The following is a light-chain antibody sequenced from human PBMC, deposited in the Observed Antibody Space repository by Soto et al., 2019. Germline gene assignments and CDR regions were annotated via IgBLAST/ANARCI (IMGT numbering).Light chain of an antibody. V-gene: IGKV3-20*01. CDR2: GAS. Sequence: EIVLTQSPGTLSLSPGERATLACRASQSVRSNYLAWYQQKPGQAPRLLIYGASSRATGIPDRFSGSGSGTDFTLTVSRLEPEDFAVYYCQQYGRSRTFGQGTKVDIK. CDR1: QSVRSNY. CDR3: QQYGRSRT. J-gene: IGKJ1*01.